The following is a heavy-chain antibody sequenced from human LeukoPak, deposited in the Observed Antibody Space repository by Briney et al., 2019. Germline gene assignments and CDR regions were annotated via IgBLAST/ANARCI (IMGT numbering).Heavy chain of an antibody. V-gene: IGHV1-46*01. D-gene: IGHD3-16*02. Sequence: ASVTVSCKASGYTFTSYYMHWVRHAPGQGLERMGIINPSGGSTSYAQKFQGRVTMTRDMSTSTVYMELSSLRSEDTAVYYCARGRGHYVWGSYRYTLNLDYWGQGTLVTVSS. J-gene: IGHJ4*02. CDR1: GYTFTSYY. CDR2: INPSGGST. CDR3: ARGRGHYVWGSYRYTLNLDY.